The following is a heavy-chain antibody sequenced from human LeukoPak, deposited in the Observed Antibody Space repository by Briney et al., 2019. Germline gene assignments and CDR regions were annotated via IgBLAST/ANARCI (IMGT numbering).Heavy chain of an antibody. CDR2: IKSKTYGGTT. V-gene: IGHV3-49*04. J-gene: IGHJ4*02. CDR3: TRGFVGSCSDDTCYYFDY. Sequence: PGRSLRLSCTAPGFTFGDDAVSWVRQAPGKGLEWVAFIKSKTYGGTTEYAASVKDRFTVSRDDSKSTAYLQMNSLKIEDTAKYYCTRGFVGSCSDDTCYYFDYWGQGTLVTVSS. D-gene: IGHD2-15*01. CDR1: GFTFGDDA.